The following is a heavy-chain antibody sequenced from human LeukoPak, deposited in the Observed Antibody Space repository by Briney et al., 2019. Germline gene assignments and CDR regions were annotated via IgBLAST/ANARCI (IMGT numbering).Heavy chain of an antibody. CDR2: FDPEDGET. CDR1: GYTLTELS. J-gene: IGHJ5*02. V-gene: IGHV1-24*01. D-gene: IGHD1-26*01. CDR3: ATIFVGGSYSFPYDNWFDP. Sequence: ASVKVSCKASGYTLTELSMHWVRQAPGKGLEWMGGFDPEDGETIYAQKFQGRVTMTEDTSTDTAYMELSSLRSEDTAVYYCATIFVGGSYSFPYDNWFDPWGQGTLVTVSS.